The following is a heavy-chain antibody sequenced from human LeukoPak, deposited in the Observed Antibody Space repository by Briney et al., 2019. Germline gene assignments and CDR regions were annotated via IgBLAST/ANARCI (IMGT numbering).Heavy chain of an antibody. Sequence: VASVKVSCKASGYTFTGYYMHWVRQAPGQGLEWMGWINPNSGGTNYAQKFQGGVTMTRDTSISTAYMELSRLRSDDTAVYYCARDSPVAYAFDIWGQGTMVTVSS. CDR2: INPNSGGT. CDR1: GYTFTGYY. CDR3: ARDSPVAYAFDI. D-gene: IGHD5-12*01. V-gene: IGHV1-2*02. J-gene: IGHJ3*02.